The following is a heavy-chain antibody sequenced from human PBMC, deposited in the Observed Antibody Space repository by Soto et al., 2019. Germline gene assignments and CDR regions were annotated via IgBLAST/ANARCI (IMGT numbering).Heavy chain of an antibody. CDR1: GFTFSNYA. J-gene: IGHJ4*02. V-gene: IGHV3-30-3*01. CDR2: ISYDGSNK. Sequence: QVQLVESGGGVVQPGRSLRLSCAASGFTFSNYAMHWVRQAPGKGLEWVAVISYDGSNKYYADSVKGRFTISRDNSQNTLYLQMNSPTAEDTADYYCARRPTPYYFDYWGQGTLVTGSS. CDR3: ARRPTPYYFDY.